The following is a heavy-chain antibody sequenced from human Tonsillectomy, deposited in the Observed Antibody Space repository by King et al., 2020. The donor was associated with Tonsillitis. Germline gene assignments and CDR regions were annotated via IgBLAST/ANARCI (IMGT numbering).Heavy chain of an antibody. D-gene: IGHD3-22*01. Sequence: QLVQSGAELRKPGASVSVSCRTSADTFAGHFVHWVRQAPGQGLEWMGWINPNSGDTYYAQKFQGRVTMSGDVSATTAYMGLSSLGPDDSAVYYCATNALGSDSSAYRDFRHWGQGTLVTVSS. V-gene: IGHV1-2*02. CDR2: INPNSGDT. CDR3: ATNALGSDSSAYRDFRH. CDR1: ADTFAGHF. J-gene: IGHJ1*01.